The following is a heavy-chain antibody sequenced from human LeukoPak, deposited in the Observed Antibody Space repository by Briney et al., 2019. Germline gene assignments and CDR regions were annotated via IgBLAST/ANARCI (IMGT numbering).Heavy chain of an antibody. CDR3: ARGPPNWGYDY. CDR2: MSPNSGNT. V-gene: IGHV1-8*01. D-gene: IGHD7-27*01. J-gene: IGHJ4*02. Sequence: GASVKVSCKASGYTFTSYDINWVRQATGQGPGWMGWMSPNSGNTGYAQKFQGRVTMTRSTSMSTAYMELSSLRSEDTAVYYCARGPPNWGYDYWGQGTLVTVSS. CDR1: GYTFTSYD.